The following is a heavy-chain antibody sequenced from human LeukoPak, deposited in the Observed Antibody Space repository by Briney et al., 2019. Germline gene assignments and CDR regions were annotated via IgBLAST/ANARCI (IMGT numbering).Heavy chain of an antibody. J-gene: IGHJ4*02. D-gene: IGHD3-22*01. CDR3: ARGPQLSYYYDSSGYRQSDY. V-gene: IGHV3-66*01. Sequence: PGGSLRLSCAASGFTFSSYGMHWVRQAPGKGLEWVSVIYSGGSTYYADSVKGRFTISRDNSKNTLYLQMNSLRAEDTAVYYCARGPQLSYYYDSSGYRQSDYWAREPWSPSPQ. CDR1: GFTFSSYG. CDR2: IYSGGST.